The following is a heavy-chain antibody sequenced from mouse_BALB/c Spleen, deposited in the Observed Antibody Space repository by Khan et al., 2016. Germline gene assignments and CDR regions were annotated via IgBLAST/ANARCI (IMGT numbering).Heavy chain of an antibody. CDR1: GYSITSDYA. D-gene: IGHD2-5*01. V-gene: IGHV3-2*02. CDR3: ARSGYSNYEWAMDY. Sequence: EVQLQESGPGLVKPSQSLSLTCTVTGYSITSDYAWNWIRQFPGNKLEWMGYISYSGSTSYNPSLKSRISITRDTSKNQFFLQLNSVTTEDTATYYCARSGYSNYEWAMDYWGQGTSVTVSS. J-gene: IGHJ4*01. CDR2: ISYSGST.